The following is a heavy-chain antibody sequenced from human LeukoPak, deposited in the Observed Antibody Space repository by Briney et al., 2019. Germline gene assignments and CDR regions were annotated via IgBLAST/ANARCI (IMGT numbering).Heavy chain of an antibody. CDR1: GSSFTNYW. D-gene: IGHD4-17*01. V-gene: IGHV5-51*01. J-gene: IGHJ4*02. CDR3: ARQPSTVTTPDY. CDR2: IFPGDSDT. Sequence: PGASLQISCKGSGSSFTNYWIGWVRPLPGKGLEWMGIIFPGDSDTRYSPSFQGQVTISADKSITTAYLQWSSLKASDTAMYYCARQPSTVTTPDYWGQGTLVTVSS.